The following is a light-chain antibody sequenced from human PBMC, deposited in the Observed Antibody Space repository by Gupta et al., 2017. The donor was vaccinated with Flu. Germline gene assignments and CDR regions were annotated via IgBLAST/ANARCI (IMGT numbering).Light chain of an antibody. J-gene: IGLJ2*01. CDR1: NIGSKS. CDR2: DDS. CDR3: QVWDSSSDHVV. Sequence: SYVLTPQPSASVAPRQTARITCGGNNIGSKSVHWYQQKPGQAPVLVVYDDSDRPSGIPERFSGSNSGNTATLTISRVEAGDEADYYCQVWDSSSDHVVFGGGTKLTVL. V-gene: IGLV3-21*02.